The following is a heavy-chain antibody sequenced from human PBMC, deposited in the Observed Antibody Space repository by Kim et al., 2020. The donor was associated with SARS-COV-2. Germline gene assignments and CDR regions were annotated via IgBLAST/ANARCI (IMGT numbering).Heavy chain of an antibody. V-gene: IGHV3-13*04. J-gene: IGHJ2*01. CDR3: ARGTYSSSWYSGGAGAFDL. D-gene: IGHD6-13*01. CDR1: GFTFSSYD. CDR2: IGTAGDT. Sequence: GGSLRLSCAASGFTFSSYDMHWVRQATGKGLEWVSAIGTAGDTYTPGSVKDRFTITRENAKNSSYLQMNSLRAGDTAVYYCARGTYSSSWYSGGAGAFDLWGRGTLVTVSS.